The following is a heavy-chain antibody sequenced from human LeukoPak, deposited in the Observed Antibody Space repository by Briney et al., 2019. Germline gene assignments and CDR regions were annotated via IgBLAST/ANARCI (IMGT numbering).Heavy chain of an antibody. CDR1: GGSFSGYY. V-gene: IGHV4-34*01. CDR2: IYYSGST. D-gene: IGHD5-12*01. Sequence: SETLSLTCAVYGGSFSGYYWSWIRQPPGKGLEWIGSIYYSGSTYYNPSLKSRVTISVDTSKNQFSLKLSSVTAADTAVYYCARPGSDGFYSGYDYWYFDLWGRGTLVTVSS. J-gene: IGHJ2*01. CDR3: ARPGSDGFYSGYDYWYFDL.